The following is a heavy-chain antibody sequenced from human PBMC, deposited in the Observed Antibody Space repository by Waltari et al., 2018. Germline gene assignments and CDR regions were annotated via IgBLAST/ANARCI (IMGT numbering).Heavy chain of an antibody. D-gene: IGHD6-19*01. CDR1: GFTFSSSA. Sequence: ELQLLESRGGLVQPGGSLRLSCAASGFTFSSSAMTWVRQAPGKGLEWVSSISDSGGGTDSEDEVKGRLTIARDNSKNTMERQRNSLRAEDKAVYDWARDSNRGRGVAGREWGQGNLGSVSS. CDR2: ISDSGGGT. J-gene: IGHJ4*02. V-gene: IGHV3-23*01. CDR3: ARDSNRGRGVAGRE.